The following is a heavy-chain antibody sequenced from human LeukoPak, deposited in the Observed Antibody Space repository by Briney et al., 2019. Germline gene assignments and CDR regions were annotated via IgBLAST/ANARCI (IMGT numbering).Heavy chain of an antibody. CDR1: GGSFSGYF. CDR2: INHNGNT. Sequence: SETLSLTCVVYGGSFSGYFWTWIRQPPGKELEGIGEINHNGNTNYNTSLKSRVTIPIDTSKKQFSTKLSSVTAADTGVYYCARGPNFVYWGQGTLVTVSS. J-gene: IGHJ4*02. CDR3: ARGPNFVY. V-gene: IGHV4-34*01.